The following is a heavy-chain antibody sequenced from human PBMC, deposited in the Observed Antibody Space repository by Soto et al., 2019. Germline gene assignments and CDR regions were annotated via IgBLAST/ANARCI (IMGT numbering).Heavy chain of an antibody. CDR1: GGPISSYY. CDR3: ASQHYYDSSGYYVVY. D-gene: IGHD3-22*01. CDR2: IYHSGST. Sequence: TSETLSLTCTVSGGPISSYYWSWIRQPPGKGLEWIGYIYHSGSTYYNPSLKSRVTISVDTSKNQFSLKLSSVTATDTAVYYCASQHYYDSSGYYVVYWGQGTLVTVSS. V-gene: IGHV4-59*04. J-gene: IGHJ4*02.